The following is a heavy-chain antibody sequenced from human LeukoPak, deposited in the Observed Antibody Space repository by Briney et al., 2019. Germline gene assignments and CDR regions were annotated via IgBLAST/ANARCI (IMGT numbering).Heavy chain of an antibody. CDR1: GGTFSSYA. D-gene: IGHD2-15*01. V-gene: IGHV1-69*04. Sequence: SVKVSCTASGGTFSSYAISWVRQAPGQGLEWMGRIIPILGIANYAQKFQGRVTITADKSTSTAYMELSSLRSEDTAVYYCASSDPGYCSGGSCYLFDYWGQGTLVTVSS. CDR3: ASSDPGYCSGGSCYLFDY. CDR2: IIPILGIA. J-gene: IGHJ4*02.